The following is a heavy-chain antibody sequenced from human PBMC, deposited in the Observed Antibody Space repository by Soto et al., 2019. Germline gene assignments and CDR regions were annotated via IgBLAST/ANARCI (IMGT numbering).Heavy chain of an antibody. CDR1: GYTFTSYD. Sequence: QVQLVQSGAEVKKPGASVKVSCKASGYTFTSYDINWVRQATGQGLEWMGWMNPNSGNTGYAQKFQGRVTMTRNTSISTAYMGLSSLRSEDTAVYYCARGPLGVEKYYDFWCGPGGWFDPWGQGPLVTVSS. D-gene: IGHD3-3*01. CDR3: ARGPLGVEKYYDFWCGPGGWFDP. CDR2: MNPNSGNT. V-gene: IGHV1-8*01. J-gene: IGHJ5*02.